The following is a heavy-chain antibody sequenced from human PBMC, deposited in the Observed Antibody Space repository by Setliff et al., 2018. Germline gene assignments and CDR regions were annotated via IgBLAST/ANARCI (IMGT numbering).Heavy chain of an antibody. CDR3: AKDRAGYSSSWWDY. CDR2: ISGSGGST. Sequence: PVGSLRLSCAASGFTFSSYAMSWVRQAPGKGLEWVSAISGSGGSTYYADSVKGRFTISRDNSKNTLYLQMNSLRAEDTAVYYCAKDRAGYSSSWWDYWGQGTLVTVSS. J-gene: IGHJ4*02. V-gene: IGHV3-23*01. D-gene: IGHD6-13*01. CDR1: GFTFSSYA.